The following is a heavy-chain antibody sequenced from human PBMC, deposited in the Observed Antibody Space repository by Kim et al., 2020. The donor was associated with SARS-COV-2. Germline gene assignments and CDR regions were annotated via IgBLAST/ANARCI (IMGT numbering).Heavy chain of an antibody. Sequence: GESLKISCKDSGYSFTSYWIGWVRQMPGKGLEWMGIIYPGDSDTRYSPSFQGQVTISADKSISTAYLHWSSLKASDTAMYYCARPAGPYSYGYHHWGQGTLFTVSS. J-gene: IGHJ4*02. CDR1: GYSFTSYW. CDR2: IYPGDSDT. V-gene: IGHV5-51*01. D-gene: IGHD5-18*01. CDR3: ARPAGPYSYGYHH.